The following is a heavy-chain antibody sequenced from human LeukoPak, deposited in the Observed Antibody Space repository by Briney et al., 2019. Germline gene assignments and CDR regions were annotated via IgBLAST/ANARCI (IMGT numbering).Heavy chain of an antibody. CDR3: ARSGTNNWFDP. D-gene: IGHD3-10*01. CDR1: GGSISSYY. Sequence: SETLSLTCTVSGGSISSYYWTWIRQFPGKGLEWIGYIYFSGSTTYNPTLKSRVTISLDTSKNQFSLKLTSVTAADTAVYYCARSGTNNWFDPWGQGTLVTVSS. J-gene: IGHJ5*02. CDR2: IYFSGST. V-gene: IGHV4-59*08.